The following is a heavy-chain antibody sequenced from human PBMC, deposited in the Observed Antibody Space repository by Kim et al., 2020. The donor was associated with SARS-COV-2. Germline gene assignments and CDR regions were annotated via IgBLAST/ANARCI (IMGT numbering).Heavy chain of an antibody. J-gene: IGHJ4*02. CDR1: GFTFSTHW. D-gene: IGHD3-3*01. V-gene: IGHV3-7*01. CDR2: IKKDGSEK. CDR3: ARDRVDFWSGYLH. Sequence: GGSLRLSCAASGFTFSTHWMSWVRQAPGKGLEWVANIKKDGSEKYYVDSVKGRFTISRDNAKNSLYLQMNSLRAEDTAVYYCARDRVDFWSGYLHWGQGTLVTVSS.